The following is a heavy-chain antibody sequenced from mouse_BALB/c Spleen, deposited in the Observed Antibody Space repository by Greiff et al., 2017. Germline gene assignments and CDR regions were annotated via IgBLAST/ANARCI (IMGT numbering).Heavy chain of an antibody. V-gene: IGHV5-12-1*01. CDR2: ISSGGGST. D-gene: IGHD1-1*01. J-gene: IGHJ4*01. CDR1: GFAFSSYD. Sequence: DVKLVESGGGLVKPGGSLKLSCAASGFAFSSYDMSWVRQTPEKRLEWVAYISSGGGSTYYPDTVKGRFTISRDNAKNTLYLQMSSLKSEDTAMYYCARITTVVAKGAMDYWGQGTSVTVSS. CDR3: ARITTVVAKGAMDY.